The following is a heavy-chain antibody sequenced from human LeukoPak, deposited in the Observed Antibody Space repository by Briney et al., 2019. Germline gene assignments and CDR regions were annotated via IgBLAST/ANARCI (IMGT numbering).Heavy chain of an antibody. CDR3: AAQYSSSSGWYFDL. CDR2: TYYRSKWYN. D-gene: IGHD6-6*01. J-gene: IGHJ2*01. V-gene: IGHV6-1*01. Sequence: SQTLSLTCAISGDSVSSNTAAWNWIRQSPSRGLEWLGRTYYRSKWYNDYAVSVKSRITINSDTSRNQFSLQLNSVTPEDTAVYYCAAQYSSSSGWYFDLWGRGTLVTVSS. CDR1: GDSVSSNTAA.